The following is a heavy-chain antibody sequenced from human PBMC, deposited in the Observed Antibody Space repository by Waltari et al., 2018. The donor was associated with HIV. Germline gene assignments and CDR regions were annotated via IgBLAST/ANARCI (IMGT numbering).Heavy chain of an antibody. CDR3: ARDSGLYGTYSHGMDV. D-gene: IGHD4-17*01. J-gene: IGHJ6*02. Sequence: VQLQESGPGLVKPSQILSLTWPVSGGSVRSVSHYWSWISQHPGKGLEWIGYIYYSGSTYYNPSLKSRVIISIDTSQNQFSLELTSVTAADTAVYYCARDSGLYGTYSHGMDVWGQGTTVTVSS. CDR2: IYYSGST. V-gene: IGHV4-31*02. CDR1: GGSVRSVSHY.